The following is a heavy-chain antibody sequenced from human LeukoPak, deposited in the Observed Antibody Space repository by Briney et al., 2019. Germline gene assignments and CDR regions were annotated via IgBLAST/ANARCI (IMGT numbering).Heavy chain of an antibody. D-gene: IGHD3-10*01. Sequence: NPSETLSLTCTVSGDSISSGDYYWTWIRQPPGKGLEWIGRIYHNGNTYYNPSLESRLIISIDTSRNQFSLKLSSVTVADTAVYYCARASVRGTNHINWFDPWGQGTLVTVSS. J-gene: IGHJ5*02. CDR3: ARASVRGTNHINWFDP. CDR2: IYHNGNT. V-gene: IGHV4-30-4*08. CDR1: GDSISSGDYY.